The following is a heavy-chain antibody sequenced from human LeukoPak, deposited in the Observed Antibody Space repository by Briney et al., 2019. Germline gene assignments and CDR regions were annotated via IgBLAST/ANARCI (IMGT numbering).Heavy chain of an antibody. D-gene: IGHD6-19*01. J-gene: IGHJ4*02. CDR3: ARGNWDSSGWYYDY. CDR2: IISIFGTA. CDR1: GGTFSSYA. Sequence: ASVKVSCKASGGTFSSYAISWVRQAPGQGLGWMGRIISIFGTASYAQKFQGRVTITTDESTNTAYMELSSLRSEDTAVYYCARGNWDSSGWYYDYWGQGTLVTVSS. V-gene: IGHV1-69*05.